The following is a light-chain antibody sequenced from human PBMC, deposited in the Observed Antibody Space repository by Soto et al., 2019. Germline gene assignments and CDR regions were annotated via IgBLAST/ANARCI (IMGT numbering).Light chain of an antibody. J-gene: IGKJ3*01. CDR1: QGSSSA. CDR3: QQFNSYPFT. Sequence: ASQLTQSPSSLSPSVGDRVTITCRASQGSSSALAWYQQKPGKAPKLLIYDASSLESGVPSRFSGSGSGTDFTLTISSLQPEDFATYYCQQFNSYPFTFDPGTKVDIK. CDR2: DAS. V-gene: IGKV1-13*02.